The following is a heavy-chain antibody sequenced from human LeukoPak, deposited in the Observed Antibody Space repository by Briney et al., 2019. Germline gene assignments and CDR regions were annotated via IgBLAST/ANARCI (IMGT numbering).Heavy chain of an antibody. J-gene: IGHJ4*02. V-gene: IGHV4-39*01. CDR1: GGSISSSSYY. Sequence: SETLSLTCTVSGGSISSSSYYWGWIRQPPGKGLEWIGSIYYSGSTYYNPSLKSRVTISVDTSKNQFSLKLSSVTAADTAVYYCARVNGILTGYYCYFDYWGQGTLVTVSS. D-gene: IGHD3-9*01. CDR2: IYYSGST. CDR3: ARVNGILTGYYCYFDY.